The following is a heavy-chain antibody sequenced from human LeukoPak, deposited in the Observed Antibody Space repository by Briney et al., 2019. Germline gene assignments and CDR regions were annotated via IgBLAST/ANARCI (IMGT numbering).Heavy chain of an antibody. CDR2: IYYSGST. J-gene: IGHJ4*02. V-gene: IGHV4-31*03. CDR3: ARGVNQRWLQFFPPDY. Sequence: PSETLSLTCTVSGGSISSGGYSWSWIRQHPGKGLEWIGYIYYSGSTYYNPSLKSRVTISVDTSKNQFSLKLSSVTAADTAVYYCARGVNQRWLQFFPPDYWGQGTLVTVSS. CDR1: GGSISSGGYS. D-gene: IGHD5-24*01.